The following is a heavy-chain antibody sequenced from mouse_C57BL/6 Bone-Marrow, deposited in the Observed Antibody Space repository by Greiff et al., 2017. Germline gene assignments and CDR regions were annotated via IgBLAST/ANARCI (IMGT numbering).Heavy chain of an antibody. CDR2: INPSSGYT. Sequence: VQLQQSGAELARPGASVKMSCKASGYTFTSYTMHWVKQRPGPGLEWIGYINPSSGYTKYNQKFKDKATLTADKSSSTAYMQLSSLTSEDSAVYYCAHGRSFDYWGQGTTLTVSS. CDR1: GYTFTSYT. CDR3: AHGRSFDY. J-gene: IGHJ2*01. D-gene: IGHD1-1*02. V-gene: IGHV1-4*01.